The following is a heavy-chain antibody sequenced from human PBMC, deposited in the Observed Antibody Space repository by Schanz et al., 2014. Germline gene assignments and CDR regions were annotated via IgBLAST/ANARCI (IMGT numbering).Heavy chain of an antibody. CDR2: IFFRGST. CDR3: YGMDV. V-gene: IGHV4-59*12. Sequence: QVQLQESGPGLVKPSETLSLTCTVSGDSITGYFWSWIRQPPGKGLEWIGYIFFRGSTYYNPSLKSRVTISIDTSKTQFSLRLTSVTAADTAVYYCYGMDVWGQGTTVTVSS. J-gene: IGHJ6*02. CDR1: GDSITGYF.